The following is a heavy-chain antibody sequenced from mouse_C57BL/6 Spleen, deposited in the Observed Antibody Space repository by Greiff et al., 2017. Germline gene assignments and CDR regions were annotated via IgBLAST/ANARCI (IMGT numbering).Heavy chain of an antibody. CDR1: GFTFSSYT. CDR2: ISGGGGNT. J-gene: IGHJ2*01. CDR3: ARHVYFDY. V-gene: IGHV5-9*04. Sequence: DVHLVESGGGLVKPGGSLKLSCAASGFTFSSYTMSWVRQTPEKRLEWVATISGGGGNTYYPDSVKGRFTISRDNAKNTLFLQMTSLRSEDTAMYYCARHVYFDYWGQGTTLTVSS.